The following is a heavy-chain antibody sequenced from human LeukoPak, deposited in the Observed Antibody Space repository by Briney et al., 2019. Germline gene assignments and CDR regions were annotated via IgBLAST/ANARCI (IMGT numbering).Heavy chain of an antibody. V-gene: IGHV1-18*01. CDR3: AREDYGSGSYWRLSLDY. D-gene: IGHD3-10*01. Sequence: GASVKVSCKASGYTFTSYGISWVRQAPGQGLEWMGWISAYNGNTNYAQKLQGRVTMTTDTSTSTAYMELRSLRSDDTAVYYCAREDYGSGSYWRLSLDYWVQGTLVTVSS. CDR1: GYTFTSYG. CDR2: ISAYNGNT. J-gene: IGHJ4*02.